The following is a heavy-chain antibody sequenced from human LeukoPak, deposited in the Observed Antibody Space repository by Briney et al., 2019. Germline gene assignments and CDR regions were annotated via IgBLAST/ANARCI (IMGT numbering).Heavy chain of an antibody. CDR3: AREDYGDYEDSYYYYYMDV. V-gene: IGHV4-59*12. D-gene: IGHD4-17*01. Sequence: PSETLSLTCTVSGGSISSYYWSWIRQPPGKGLEWIGYIYYSGSTNYNPSLKSRVTISVDTSKNQFSLKLSSVTAADTAVYYCAREDYGDYEDSYYYYYMDVWGKGTTVTISS. CDR2: IYYSGST. CDR1: GGSISSYY. J-gene: IGHJ6*03.